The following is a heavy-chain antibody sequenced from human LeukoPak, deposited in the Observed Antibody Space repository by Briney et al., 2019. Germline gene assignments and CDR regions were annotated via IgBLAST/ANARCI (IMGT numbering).Heavy chain of an antibody. CDR2: ISSSSSYI. J-gene: IGHJ5*02. CDR3: AREYGSGSYYIGVWFDP. Sequence: GGSLRLSCAASGFTFGSYSMNWVRQAPGKGLEWVSSISSSSSYIYYADSVKGRFTISRDNAKNSLYLQMNSLRAEDTAVYYCAREYGSGSYYIGVWFDPWGQGALVTVSS. V-gene: IGHV3-21*01. CDR1: GFTFGSYS. D-gene: IGHD3-10*01.